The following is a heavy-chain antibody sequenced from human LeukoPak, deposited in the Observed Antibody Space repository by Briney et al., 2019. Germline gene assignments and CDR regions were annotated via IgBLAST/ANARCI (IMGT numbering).Heavy chain of an antibody. CDR1: GGSISSYY. J-gene: IGHJ3*02. V-gene: IGHV4-59*01. CDR3: GRGSITMIVGRVFDI. Sequence: SETLSLTCTVSGGSISSYYWSWIRQPPGKGLEWIGYIYYSGSTNYNPSLKSRVTISVDTSKNQSSLKLSSVTAAGTAVYYCGRGSITMIVGRVFDIWGQGTMLTVSS. D-gene: IGHD3-22*01. CDR2: IYYSGST.